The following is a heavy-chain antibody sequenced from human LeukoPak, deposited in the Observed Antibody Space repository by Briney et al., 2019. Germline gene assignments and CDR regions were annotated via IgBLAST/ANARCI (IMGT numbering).Heavy chain of an antibody. Sequence: ASVKVSCKASGYTSTTYGISWVRQAPGQGLEWMGWTYNSYTHYAQTLRDRLTMTTDTSTSTAYMELRSLRSDDTAVYYCAREGGIARPPYLYYYIDVWGKGTTVTVSS. CDR2: TYNSYT. J-gene: IGHJ6*03. D-gene: IGHD6-6*01. V-gene: IGHV1-18*01. CDR3: AREGGIARPPYLYYYIDV. CDR1: GYTSTTYG.